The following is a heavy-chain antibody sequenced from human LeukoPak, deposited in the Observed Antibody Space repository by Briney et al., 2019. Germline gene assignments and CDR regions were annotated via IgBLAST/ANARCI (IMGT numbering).Heavy chain of an antibody. CDR3: ARGVEHIVVVTAIYYYYYGMDV. V-gene: IGHV1-18*01. CDR2: ISAYNGKT. D-gene: IGHD2-21*02. CDR1: GYTFTSYG. J-gene: IGHJ6*02. Sequence: GASVKVSCKASGYTFTSYGISWVRQAPGQGLEWMGWISAYNGKTNYAQKLQGRVTMTTDTSTSTAYMELRSLRSDDTAVYYCARGVEHIVVVTAIYYYYYGMDVWGQGTTVTVSS.